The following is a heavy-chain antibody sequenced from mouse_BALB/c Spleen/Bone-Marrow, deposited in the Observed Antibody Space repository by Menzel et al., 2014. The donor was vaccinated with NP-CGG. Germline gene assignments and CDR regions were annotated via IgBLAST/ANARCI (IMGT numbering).Heavy chain of an antibody. V-gene: IGHV5-17*02. CDR2: ISSGSSTI. CDR1: GFTFSSFA. CDR3: ARSGDYGSSPYYAMDS. Sequence: EVKLVESGGGLVQPGGSRKLSCAAPGFTFSSFAMHWVRQAPEKGLEWVAYISSGSSTIYYADTVKGRFTISRDNPKDTLFLQMTSLRSEDTAMYYGARSGDYGSSPYYAMDSWGQGTSVTVSS. D-gene: IGHD1-1*01. J-gene: IGHJ4*01.